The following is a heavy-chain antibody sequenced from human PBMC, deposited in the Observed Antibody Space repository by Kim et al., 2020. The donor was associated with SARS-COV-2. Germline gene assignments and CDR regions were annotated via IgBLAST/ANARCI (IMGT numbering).Heavy chain of an antibody. D-gene: IGHD3-10*01. CDR3: ARSPPGGRGLLWFGEVYYYYYYGMDV. CDR1: GFTFSSYW. J-gene: IGHJ6*02. V-gene: IGHV3-7*03. CDR2: IKQDGSEK. Sequence: GGSLRLSCAASGFTFSSYWMSWVRQAPGKGLEWVANIKQDGSEKYYVDSVKGRFTISRDNAKNSLYLQMNSLRAEDTAVYYCARSPPGGRGLLWFGEVYYYYYYGMDVWGQGTTVTVSS.